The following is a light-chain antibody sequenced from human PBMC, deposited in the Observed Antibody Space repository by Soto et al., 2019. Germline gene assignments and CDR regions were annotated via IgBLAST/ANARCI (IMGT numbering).Light chain of an antibody. V-gene: IGKV3-20*01. J-gene: IGKJ1*01. CDR2: GAS. CDR3: QQYGSSAWA. Sequence: VMTQSPATLSVSPGERATLPCRASQSVSSSYLAWYQQKPGQAPRLLIYGASSRATGIPDRFSGSGSGTDFTLTISRLEPEDFAVYYCQQYGSSAWAFGQGTKVDI. CDR1: QSVSSSY.